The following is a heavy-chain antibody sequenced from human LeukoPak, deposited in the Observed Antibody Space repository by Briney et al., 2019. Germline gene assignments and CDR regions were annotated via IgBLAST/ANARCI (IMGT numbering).Heavy chain of an antibody. CDR1: GFTFSSYW. V-gene: IGHV3-7*01. CDR2: IKQVGSET. J-gene: IGHJ6*03. Sequence: GGSLRLSGAASGFTFSSYWMSWVRQAPGKGLEWVANIKQVGSETYYVDSVKGRFTISRDNAKNSLYLQMNSLRAEDTAVYYCAREGTSSSPYYHYYMDVWGKGTTVTVSS. D-gene: IGHD2-2*01. CDR3: AREGTSSSPYYHYYMDV.